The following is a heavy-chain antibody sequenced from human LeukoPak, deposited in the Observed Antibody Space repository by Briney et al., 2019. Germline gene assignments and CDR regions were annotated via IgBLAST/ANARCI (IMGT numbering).Heavy chain of an antibody. CDR2: IRPDGSDK. CDR3: GRWGVNTGLDR. J-gene: IGHJ5*02. CDR1: GSPFSSHW. V-gene: IGHV3-7*01. D-gene: IGHD3-10*01. Sequence: PGGPLSLSCPAPGSPFSSHWRTWVRRAPGKGLGGVANIRPDGSDKYYVDSVKGRFTISRDNGQNSLYLQMSGLRAEDSAVFYCGRWGVNTGLDRWGQGTLVTVSS.